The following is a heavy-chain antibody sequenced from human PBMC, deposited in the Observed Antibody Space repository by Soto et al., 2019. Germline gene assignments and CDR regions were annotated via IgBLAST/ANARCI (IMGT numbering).Heavy chain of an antibody. V-gene: IGHV4-59*01. D-gene: IGHD3-10*01. J-gene: IGHJ3*02. Sequence: PSETLSLTCTVSGGSISSYYWSWIRQPPGKGLEWIGYIYSSGSTNYNPSLKGRVTISVDTSKNQFSLKLSSVTAADTAVYYCARVWGGAFDIWGQGTMVTVSS. CDR2: IYSSGST. CDR1: GGSISSYY. CDR3: ARVWGGAFDI.